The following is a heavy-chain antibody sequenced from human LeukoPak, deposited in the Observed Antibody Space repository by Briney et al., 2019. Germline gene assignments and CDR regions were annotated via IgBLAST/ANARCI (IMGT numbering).Heavy chain of an antibody. D-gene: IGHD3-22*01. V-gene: IGHV1-24*01. CDR3: ATRSRSDSSVYSLYYFDC. CDR2: FDPEDGET. J-gene: IGHJ4*02. Sequence: ASVKVSCKVSGYTLTELSMHWVRQAPGKGLEWMGGFDPEDGETIYAQKFQGRVTMTEDTSTDTAYMELSSLRSEDTAVYYCATRSRSDSSVYSLYYFDCWGQGTLVTVSS. CDR1: GYTLTELS.